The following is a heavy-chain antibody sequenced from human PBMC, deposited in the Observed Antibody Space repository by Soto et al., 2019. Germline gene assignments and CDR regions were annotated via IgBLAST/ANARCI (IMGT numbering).Heavy chain of an antibody. J-gene: IGHJ6*03. V-gene: IGHV5-51*01. Sequence: AKSMTTSSRLSAYCFASYWIGWVRQMPRKGLDWMGIIYPGDSDTRYSPSFQGQVTISADKSISSTYLQWSSLKASDTAMYYCARHGGSGRYYYYYMDVWGKGTTVTVSS. CDR1: AYCFASYW. D-gene: IGHD6-25*01. CDR3: ARHGGSGRYYYYYMDV. CDR2: IYPGDSDT.